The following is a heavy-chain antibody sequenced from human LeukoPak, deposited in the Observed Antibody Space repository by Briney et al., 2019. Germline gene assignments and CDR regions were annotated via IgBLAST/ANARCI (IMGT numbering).Heavy chain of an antibody. CDR1: GFTFGSYA. V-gene: IGHV3-30-3*01. CDR3: ARAADTAMVYFDY. Sequence: PGRSLRLSCAASGFTFGSYAMHWVRQAPGKGLEWVAVISYDGSNKYYADSVKGRFTISRDNSKNTLYLQMNSLRAEDTAVYYCARAADTAMVYFDYWGQGTLVTVSS. CDR2: ISYDGSNK. J-gene: IGHJ4*02. D-gene: IGHD5-18*01.